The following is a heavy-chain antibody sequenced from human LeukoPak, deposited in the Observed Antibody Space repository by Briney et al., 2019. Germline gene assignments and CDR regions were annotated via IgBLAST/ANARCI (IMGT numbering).Heavy chain of an antibody. Sequence: ASVKVSCKASGGTFSSYAISWVRQAPGQGLEWMGGIIPIFGTANYAQKFQGRVTITADESTSTAYMELSSLRSEDTAVYYCARDSFPGWPSAPYGSGSPPDYWGQGTLVTVSS. V-gene: IGHV1-69*13. J-gene: IGHJ4*02. D-gene: IGHD3-10*01. CDR1: GGTFSSYA. CDR3: ARDSFPGWPSAPYGSGSPPDY. CDR2: IIPIFGTA.